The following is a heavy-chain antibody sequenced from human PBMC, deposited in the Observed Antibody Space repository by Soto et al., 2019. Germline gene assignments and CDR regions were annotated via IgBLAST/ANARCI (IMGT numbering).Heavy chain of an antibody. V-gene: IGHV3-23*01. Sequence: GSLRLSCAASGFTFSSYAMSWVRQAPGKGLEWVSAISGSGGSTYYADSVKGRFTISRDNSKNTLYLQMNSLRAEDTAVYYCAKNVRLAAAGAYYYYGMDVWGQGTTVTVSS. CDR2: ISGSGGST. CDR3: AKNVRLAAAGAYYYYGMDV. CDR1: GFTFSSYA. D-gene: IGHD6-13*01. J-gene: IGHJ6*02.